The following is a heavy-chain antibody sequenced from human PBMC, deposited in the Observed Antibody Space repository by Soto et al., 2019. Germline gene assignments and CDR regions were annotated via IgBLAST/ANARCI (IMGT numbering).Heavy chain of an antibody. Sequence: GGSLRLSCAASGFTFSDYYMSWIRQAPGKGLEWVSYISSSGSTIYYADSVKGRFTISRDNAKNSLYLQMNSLRAADTAVYYCARGRGGIISYYYGMDVWGQGTTVTVSS. D-gene: IGHD3-3*01. J-gene: IGHJ6*02. CDR1: GFTFSDYY. CDR2: ISSSGSTI. V-gene: IGHV3-11*04. CDR3: ARGRGGIISYYYGMDV.